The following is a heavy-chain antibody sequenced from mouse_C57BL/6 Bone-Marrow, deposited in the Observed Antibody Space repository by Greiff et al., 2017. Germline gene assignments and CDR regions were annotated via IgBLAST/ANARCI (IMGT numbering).Heavy chain of an antibody. CDR3: SEDSAVYYCVLPYWYFDV. J-gene: IGHJ1*03. Sequence: QVQLQQSGPELARPWASVKISCQAFYTFSRRVHFAIRDTHYWMQWVKQRPGQGLEWIGAIYPGNGDTSYHQKLKRKATLPANKSTSTAYMQLSSLTSEDSAVYYCVLPYWYFDVWGTGTTVTVSS. V-gene: IGHV1-87*01. CDR1: YTFS. CDR2: GQGLEWIG.